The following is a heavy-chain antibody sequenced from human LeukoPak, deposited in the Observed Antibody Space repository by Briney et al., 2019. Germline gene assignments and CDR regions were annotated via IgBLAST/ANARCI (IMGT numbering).Heavy chain of an antibody. D-gene: IGHD3-10*01. V-gene: IGHV4-34*01. Sequence: LTCAVYGESFSGYYWSWIRQPPGKGLEWIGEINHSGSTNYNPSLKSRVTISVDTSKNQFPLKLSSVTAADTAVYYCARGLLVRPFDYWGQGTLVTVSS. CDR2: INHSGST. CDR3: ARGLLVRPFDY. CDR1: GESFSGYY. J-gene: IGHJ4*02.